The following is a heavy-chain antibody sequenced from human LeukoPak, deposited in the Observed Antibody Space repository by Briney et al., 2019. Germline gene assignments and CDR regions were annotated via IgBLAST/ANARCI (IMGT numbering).Heavy chain of an antibody. CDR1: GGTFSSYA. D-gene: IGHD2-2*02. Sequence: PVKVSCNTSGGTFSSYAISWVRQAPGQGLEWLGGILPIFGTGNYAQKFQGRVTITADESTSTAYMELISLRSEDTAGYYCARVGDYCSSTSCYSDYWGQGTLVTVSS. J-gene: IGHJ4*02. CDR2: ILPIFGTG. V-gene: IGHV1-69*13. CDR3: ARVGDYCSSTSCYSDY.